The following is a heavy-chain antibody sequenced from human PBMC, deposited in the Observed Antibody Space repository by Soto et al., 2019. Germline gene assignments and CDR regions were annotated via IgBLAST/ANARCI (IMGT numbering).Heavy chain of an antibody. CDR1: GGSISSYY. D-gene: IGHD1-26*01. J-gene: IGHJ4*02. CDR3: ARIGLVAHYFDY. V-gene: IGHV4-59*08. CDR2: IYYSGST. Sequence: SETLSLTCTVSGGSISSYYWSWIRQPPGKGLEWIGYIYYSGSTNYNPSLKSRVTISVDTSKNQFSLKLSSVTAADTAVYYCARIGLVAHYFDYWGREPWSPSPQ.